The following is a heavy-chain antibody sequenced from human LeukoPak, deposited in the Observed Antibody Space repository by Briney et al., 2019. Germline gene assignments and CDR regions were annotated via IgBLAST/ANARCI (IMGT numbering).Heavy chain of an antibody. CDR2: ISSSGSTI. CDR1: GFTFSSYE. J-gene: IGHJ4*02. Sequence: GGSLRLSCAASGFTFSSYEMNWVRQAPGKGLEWVSYISSSGSTIYYADSVKGRFTISRDNAMNSLYLQMNSLRAEDTAVYYCARGGYSYGYTYFDYWGQGTLVTVSS. CDR3: ARGGYSYGYTYFDY. D-gene: IGHD5-18*01. V-gene: IGHV3-48*03.